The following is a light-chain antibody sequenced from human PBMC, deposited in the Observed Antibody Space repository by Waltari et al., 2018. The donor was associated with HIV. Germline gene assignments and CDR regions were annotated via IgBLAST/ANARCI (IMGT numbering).Light chain of an antibody. V-gene: IGKV1-39*01. CDR3: EQSYDFPRT. J-gene: IGKJ2*01. Sequence: DIQMTQSPSSLSASVGESVTFTCRSSRTITTSLNWYHKTLGRPPRLLIFSASSLQSGVSSRFSGGGSGTEFTLTINNLQLEDFATYYCEQSYDFPRTFGQGT. CDR2: SAS. CDR1: RTITTS.